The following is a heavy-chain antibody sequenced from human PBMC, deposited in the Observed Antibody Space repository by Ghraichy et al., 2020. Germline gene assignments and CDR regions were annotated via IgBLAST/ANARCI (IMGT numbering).Heavy chain of an antibody. D-gene: IGHD6-19*01. CDR1: GDSVSSNSAA. Sequence: ISGDSVSSNSAAWNWIRQSPSRGLEWLGRTYYRSKWYNDYAVSVKSRITINPDTSKNQFSLQLNSVTPEDTAVYYCARGQWLVTGLDWFDPWGQGTLVTVSS. J-gene: IGHJ5*02. CDR3: ARGQWLVTGLDWFDP. V-gene: IGHV6-1*01. CDR2: TYYRSKWYN.